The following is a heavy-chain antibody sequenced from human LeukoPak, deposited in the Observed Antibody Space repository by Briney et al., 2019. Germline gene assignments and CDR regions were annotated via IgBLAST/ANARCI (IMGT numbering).Heavy chain of an antibody. D-gene: IGHD3-22*01. CDR2: IYTSGNT. CDR1: GASITSFY. V-gene: IGHV4-4*07. CDR3: ARDQAYYDSRGDPNWLDP. Sequence: SETLSLTCTVSGASITSFYSSWMRQPAGKGLEWIGHIYTSGNTNYNPSLKSRVTMSVDTSKNQFSLKLSPVSAADTAVYYCARDQAYYDSRGDPNWLDPWGQGTLVTVSS. J-gene: IGHJ5*02.